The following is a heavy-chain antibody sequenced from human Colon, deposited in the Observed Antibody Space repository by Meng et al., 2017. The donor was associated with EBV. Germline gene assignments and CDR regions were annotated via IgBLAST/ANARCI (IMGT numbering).Heavy chain of an antibody. CDR1: GGSLSSRNW. V-gene: IGHV4-4*02. Sequence: VQLQESGPGLGKPSGTLSLTCAVSGGSLSSRNWWSWVRQPPGKGLEWIGEIYHSGSTNYNPSLKSRVTISVDESKNQFSLRLSSVTAADTAVYYCARAGAYCGGDCYHPRWGQGTLVTVSS. CDR2: IYHSGST. J-gene: IGHJ4*02. CDR3: ARAGAYCGGDCYHPR. D-gene: IGHD2-21*02.